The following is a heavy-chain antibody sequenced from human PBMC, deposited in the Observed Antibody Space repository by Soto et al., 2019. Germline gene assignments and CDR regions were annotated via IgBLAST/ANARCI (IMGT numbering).Heavy chain of an antibody. CDR2: IIPIFGTA. J-gene: IGHJ4*02. D-gene: IGHD2-15*01. Sequence: QVQLVQSGAEVKKPGSSVKVSCKASGGTFSSSAISWVRQAPGQGLEWMGGIIPIFGTANYAQKFQGRVTITADESTSTAYMELSSLRSEDTAVYYCARDVRIGRPRGNLGYCSGGSCYSVLDWGQGALVTVSS. V-gene: IGHV1-69*01. CDR3: ARDVRIGRPRGNLGYCSGGSCYSVLD. CDR1: GGTFSSSA.